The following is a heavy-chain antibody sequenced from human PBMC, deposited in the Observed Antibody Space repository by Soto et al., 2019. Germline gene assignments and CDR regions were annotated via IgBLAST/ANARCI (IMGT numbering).Heavy chain of an antibody. J-gene: IGHJ4*02. CDR2: IYYSGST. CDR1: GGSISSYY. Sequence: QVQLQESGPGLVKPSETLSLTCTVSGGSISSYYWSWIRQPPGKGLEWIGYIYYSGSTNYNPSLKGRVTISVDTSKNQFSLKLSSVTAADTAVYYCARRYGGNFDYWGQGTLVTVSS. V-gene: IGHV4-59*01. CDR3: ARRYGGNFDY. D-gene: IGHD1-26*01.